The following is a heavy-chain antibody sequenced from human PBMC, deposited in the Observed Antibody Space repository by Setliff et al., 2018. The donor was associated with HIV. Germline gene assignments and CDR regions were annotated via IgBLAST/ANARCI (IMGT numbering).Heavy chain of an antibody. CDR2: INAGNGNT. V-gene: IGHV1-3*01. J-gene: IGHJ4*02. D-gene: IGHD6-19*01. CDR3: ARDLEQQWLRLFGY. CDR1: GYTFTSYY. Sequence: ASVKVSCKASGYTFTSYYMHWVRQAPGQGLEWMGWINAGNGNTKYSQKFQGRVTITRDTSASTAYMELSSLRSEDTAVYYCARDLEQQWLRLFGYWGQGTLVTVSS.